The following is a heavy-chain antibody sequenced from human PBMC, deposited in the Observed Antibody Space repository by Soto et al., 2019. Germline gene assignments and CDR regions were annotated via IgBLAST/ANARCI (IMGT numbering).Heavy chain of an antibody. V-gene: IGHV3-15*01. Sequence: EVQLVESGGGLVKPGGSLRLSCAASGFTFFNAWMSWVRQAPGKGLEWVGRIKSKTDGGTTDYAAPVKGRFTILRDDSKNTLYLQMNSLKTEDTAVYYCTTDTGPVSYFDYWGQGTLVTVSS. J-gene: IGHJ4*02. CDR1: GFTFFNAW. D-gene: IGHD2-8*01. CDR2: IKSKTDGGTT. CDR3: TTDTGPVSYFDY.